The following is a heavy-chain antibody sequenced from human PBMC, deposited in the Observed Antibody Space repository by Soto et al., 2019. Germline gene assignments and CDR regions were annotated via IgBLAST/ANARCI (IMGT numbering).Heavy chain of an antibody. Sequence: ASVKVSCKASGYTFTSYYMHWVRQAPGQGLEWMGIINPSGGSTSYAQKFQGRVTMTRDTSTSTVYMELSSLRSEDTAVYYCARIGSGYDFFQYYFDYWGQGTLVTVSS. D-gene: IGHD5-12*01. V-gene: IGHV1-46*03. J-gene: IGHJ4*02. CDR3: ARIGSGYDFFQYYFDY. CDR2: INPSGGST. CDR1: GYTFTSYY.